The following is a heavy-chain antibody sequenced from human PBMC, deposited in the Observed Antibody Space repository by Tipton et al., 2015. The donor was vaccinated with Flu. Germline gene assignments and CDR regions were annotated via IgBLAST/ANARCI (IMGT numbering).Heavy chain of an antibody. CDR3: ARTRGGYCSSTSCFADYFDF. CDR1: GFTFNTYW. D-gene: IGHD2-2*01. Sequence: SLRLSCAASGFTFNTYWMSWVRQAPGKGLEWVANIKQGGSEEYYVDSVKGRFTISRDNAKNSLYLQMNSLRAEDTAVYYCARTRGGYCSSTSCFADYFDFWGQGTLVAVSP. CDR2: IKQGGSEE. J-gene: IGHJ4*02. V-gene: IGHV3-7*01.